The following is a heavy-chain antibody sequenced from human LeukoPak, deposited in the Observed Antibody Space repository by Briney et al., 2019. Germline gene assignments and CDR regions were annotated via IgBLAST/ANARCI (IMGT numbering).Heavy chain of an antibody. CDR1: GITFSGYA. J-gene: IGHJ5*02. Sequence: GGSLRLSCAASGITFSGYAFSWVRQAPGKGLQWVSGISGSGLSTYYADSVKGRFTISRDNSRNTVDLQMNSLRAEDTAVYYCANAMTTVGNWFDTWGQGTLVTVSS. CDR2: ISGSGLST. CDR3: ANAMTTVGNWFDT. V-gene: IGHV3-23*01. D-gene: IGHD4-23*01.